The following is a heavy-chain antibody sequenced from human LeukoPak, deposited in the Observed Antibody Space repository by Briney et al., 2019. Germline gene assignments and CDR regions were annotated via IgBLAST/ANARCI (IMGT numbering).Heavy chain of an antibody. CDR1: GFTVSSNY. Sequence: GGSLRLSCAASGFTVSSNYMSWVRQAPGKGLEWVSVIYSGGSTYYADSVKGRFTISRDNSKNTLYLQMNSLRAEDTAVYYCARELSPTYYYDSSGYYTEVWGQGTMVTVSS. D-gene: IGHD3-22*01. J-gene: IGHJ3*01. CDR2: IYSGGST. V-gene: IGHV3-66*01. CDR3: ARELSPTYYYDSSGYYTEV.